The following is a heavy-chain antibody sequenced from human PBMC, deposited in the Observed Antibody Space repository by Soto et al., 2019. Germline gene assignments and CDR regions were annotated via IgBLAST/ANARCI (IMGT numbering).Heavy chain of an antibody. CDR3: AHSRVPKAYYDFWKGYYYYGMDV. D-gene: IGHD3-3*01. J-gene: IGHJ6*02. V-gene: IGHV2-5*01. CDR1: GFSLSTSGVG. CDR2: IYWNDDK. Sequence: SGPTLVNPTQTLTLTCTFSGFSLSTSGVGVGWIRQPPGKALEWLALIYWNDDKRYSPSLKSRLTITKDTSKNQVGLTMTNMDPVDTATYSCAHSRVPKAYYDFWKGYYYYGMDVWGQGTTVTVSS.